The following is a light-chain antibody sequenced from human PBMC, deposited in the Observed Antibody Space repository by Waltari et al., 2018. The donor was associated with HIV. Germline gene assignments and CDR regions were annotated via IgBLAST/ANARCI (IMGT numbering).Light chain of an antibody. CDR2: SNN. J-gene: IGLJ3*02. Sequence: QSVLPQPPSASGIPGTRVTIPCSGSSSHFESNTVDWYQQLPGTAPKLLIYSNNQQPSGVPDRFSGSKSGTSACLAISGLQSEDEADYYCAAWDDSLNGPVFGGGTKQTVL. CDR3: AAWDDSLNGPV. CDR1: SSHFESNT. V-gene: IGLV1-44*01.